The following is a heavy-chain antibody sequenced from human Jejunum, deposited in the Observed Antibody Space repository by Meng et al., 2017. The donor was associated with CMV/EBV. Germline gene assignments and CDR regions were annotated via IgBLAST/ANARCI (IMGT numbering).Heavy chain of an antibody. D-gene: IGHD3-10*01. J-gene: IGHJ6*02. CDR1: GFSVHSNF. Sequence: GFSVHSNFLTWVRQAPVKGLEWVAVGYSAGMTYYADSVKGRFTISRDNSKNTMFLQMNGLRLEDTAMYYCAAEVAVRNYFSYGMDVWGQGTTVTVSS. V-gene: IGHV3-66*02. CDR3: AAEVAVRNYFSYGMDV. CDR2: GYSAGMT.